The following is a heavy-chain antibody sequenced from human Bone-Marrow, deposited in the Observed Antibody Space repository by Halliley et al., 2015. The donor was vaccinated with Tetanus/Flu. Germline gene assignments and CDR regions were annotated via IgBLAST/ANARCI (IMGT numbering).Heavy chain of an antibody. J-gene: IGHJ4*02. D-gene: IGHD1-1*01. V-gene: IGHV3-74*01. Sequence: CAASGFTFSTYWIHWVRQPPGRGLVWVSRISTDGTRTTYADSVTGRFTISRDNAKNTVCLQMNSLRAEDTAVYYCARDKELERGFDYWGQGTLVTVSS. CDR3: ARDKELERGFDY. CDR2: ISTDGTRT. CDR1: GFTFSTYW.